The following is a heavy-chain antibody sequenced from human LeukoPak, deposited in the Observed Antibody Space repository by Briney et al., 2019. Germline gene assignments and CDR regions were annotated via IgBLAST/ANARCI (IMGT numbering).Heavy chain of an antibody. D-gene: IGHD6-19*01. CDR1: GFTFGSYY. V-gene: IGHV3-21*01. Sequence: PGGSLRLSCAASGFTFGSYYMNWVRQAPGEGLEWVSSISTSSTHIYYADSVKGRFTISRDNAKNTLYLQMNSLIAEDTAVYFCTRAGYSSGFDSWGQGTLVTVSS. J-gene: IGHJ5*01. CDR2: ISTSSTHI. CDR3: TRAGYSSGFDS.